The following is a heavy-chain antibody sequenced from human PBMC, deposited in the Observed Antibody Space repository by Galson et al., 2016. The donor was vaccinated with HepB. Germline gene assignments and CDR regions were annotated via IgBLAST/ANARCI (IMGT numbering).Heavy chain of an antibody. Sequence: SLRLSCAPSGFIFSDHYMDWVRQAPGKGLEWVARSRNKPSSYTTEYAASVEGRFTISRDESKNSLYLQMSSLKTEDTAVYYCTRAGTSTRYFDNWGQGTLVTVSS. D-gene: IGHD2/OR15-2a*01. J-gene: IGHJ4*02. V-gene: IGHV3-72*01. CDR2: SRNKPSSYTT. CDR1: GFIFSDHY. CDR3: TRAGTSTRYFDN.